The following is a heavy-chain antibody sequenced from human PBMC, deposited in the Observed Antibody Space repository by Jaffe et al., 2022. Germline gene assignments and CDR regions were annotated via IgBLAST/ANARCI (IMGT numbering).Heavy chain of an antibody. Sequence: QVQLQESGPGLVKPSETLSLTCTVSGGSISSYYWSWIRQPPGKGLEWIGYIYYSGSTNYNPSLKSRVTISVDTSKNQFSLKLSSVTAADTAVYYCARAAYDFRGYYFDYWGQGTLVTVSS. CDR3: ARAAYDFRGYYFDY. V-gene: IGHV4-59*01. D-gene: IGHD3-3*01. J-gene: IGHJ4*02. CDR2: IYYSGST. CDR1: GGSISSYY.